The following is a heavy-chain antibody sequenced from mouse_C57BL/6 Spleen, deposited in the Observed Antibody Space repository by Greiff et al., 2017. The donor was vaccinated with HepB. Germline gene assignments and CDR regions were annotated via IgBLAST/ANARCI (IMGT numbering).Heavy chain of an antibody. CDR1: GFTFSDYG. V-gene: IGHV5-17*01. CDR2: ISSGSSTI. J-gene: IGHJ4*01. D-gene: IGHD2-3*01. Sequence: DVHLVESGGGLVKPGGSLKLSCAASGFTFSDYGMHWVRQAPEKGLEWVAYISSGSSTIYYADTVKGRFTISRDNAKNTLFLQMTSLRSEDTAMYYCARSGWLPSYAMDYWGQGTSVTVSS. CDR3: ARSGWLPSYAMDY.